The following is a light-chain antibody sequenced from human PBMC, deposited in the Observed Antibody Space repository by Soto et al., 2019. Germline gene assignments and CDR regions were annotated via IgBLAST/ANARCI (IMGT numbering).Light chain of an antibody. J-gene: IGKJ1*01. V-gene: IGKV1-5*03. Sequence: DIQMTQSPSTLSASVGDRVTITCRASQSISSWLAWYQQKPGKAPKLLIYKASYLESGVPSRFSGSGSGTEFTLTISSLQPDDFATYYCQQYKIYSPRNTFGQGTKVEIK. CDR1: QSISSW. CDR3: QQYKIYSPRNT. CDR2: KAS.